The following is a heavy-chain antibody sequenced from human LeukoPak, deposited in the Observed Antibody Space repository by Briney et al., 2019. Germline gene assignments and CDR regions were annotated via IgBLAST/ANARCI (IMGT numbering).Heavy chain of an antibody. V-gene: IGHV4/OR15-8*01. J-gene: IGHJ4*01. CDR2: VYHSGGA. Sequence: SETLSLTCAVSGASIASHSWWSWVRQPPGKGLEWIGEVYHSGGANYKPSLKSRVTISVDTSRNHFSLKLTSVTAADTAVYFCAYNRNYALDNWGQGTLVTVS. CDR3: AYNRNYALDN. CDR1: GASIASHSW. D-gene: IGHD1-7*01.